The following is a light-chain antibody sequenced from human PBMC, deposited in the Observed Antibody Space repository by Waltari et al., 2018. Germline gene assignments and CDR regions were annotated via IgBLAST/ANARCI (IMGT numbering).Light chain of an antibody. CDR1: QSLLHSNGYTF. CDR2: LGS. Sequence: DIVMTQSPLSLPVTPGEPASISFRSSQSLLHSNGYTFLDWYLQKPGQSPQLLIYLGSNRASGVPDRFSGSGSGTDFTLKISRVEAEDVGVYYCMQARQTPWTFGQGTKVEIK. V-gene: IGKV2-28*01. CDR3: MQARQTPWT. J-gene: IGKJ1*01.